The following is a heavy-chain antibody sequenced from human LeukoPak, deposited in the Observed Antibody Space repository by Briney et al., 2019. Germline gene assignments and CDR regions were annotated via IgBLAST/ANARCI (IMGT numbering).Heavy chain of an antibody. J-gene: IGHJ6*03. D-gene: IGHD1-7*01. CDR3: AKPPWNYGYYYYMDV. CDR2: ISYDGSNK. CDR1: GFTFSSYG. Sequence: PGGSLRLSCAASGFTFSSYGMHWVRQAPGKGLEWVAVISYDGSNKYYADSVKGRFTISRDNSKNTLYLQMNSLRAEDTAVYYCAKPPWNYGYYYYMDVWGKGTTVTVSS. V-gene: IGHV3-30*18.